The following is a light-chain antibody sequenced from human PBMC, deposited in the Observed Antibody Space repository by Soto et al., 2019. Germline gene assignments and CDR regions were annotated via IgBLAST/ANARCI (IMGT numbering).Light chain of an antibody. V-gene: IGKV3-20*01. CDR2: GAS. CDR3: QQYGSSSDT. CDR1: QSVSSCY. Sequence: EIVLTQSPGTLSLSPGERATLSCRASQSVSSCYLAWYQQKPGQAPRLLIYGASSRATGIPDRFSGSGSGTDFTLTIIRLEPEDFAVYYCQQYGSSSDTFGQGTKLEIK. J-gene: IGKJ2*01.